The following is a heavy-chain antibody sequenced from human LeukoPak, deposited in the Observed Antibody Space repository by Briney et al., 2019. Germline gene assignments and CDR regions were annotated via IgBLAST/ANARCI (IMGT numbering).Heavy chain of an antibody. CDR1: GINFNIYA. V-gene: IGHV3-23*01. J-gene: IGHJ4*02. Sequence: GGSLRLSCATSGINFNIYAMSWVRQAPGKGPEWVSGITDSGGSTIYADSVKGRFTIFRDNAKNTLYLQMNTLRVEDTAVYYCAKKFSRKGYSRSPFDYRGQRTLVTVSS. D-gene: IGHD5-24*01. CDR2: ITDSGGST. CDR3: AKKFSRKGYSRSPFDY.